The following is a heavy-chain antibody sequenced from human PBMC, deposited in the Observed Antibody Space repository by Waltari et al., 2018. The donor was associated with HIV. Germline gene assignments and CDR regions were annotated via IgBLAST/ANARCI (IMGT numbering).Heavy chain of an antibody. J-gene: IGHJ4*02. V-gene: IGHV3-33*01. Sequence: QVQLVESGGGVVQTGRSLGLSCAASGFTFKNFAMNWVRQAPGKGLEWVGNIYYDGSKKFYGDSVRGRFTISRDNSKQILYLQMNSLRVEDTALYYCARDYNYAPDYWGQGTLVVVSS. CDR3: ARDYNYAPDY. CDR1: GFTFKNFA. D-gene: IGHD5-18*01. CDR2: IYYDGSKK.